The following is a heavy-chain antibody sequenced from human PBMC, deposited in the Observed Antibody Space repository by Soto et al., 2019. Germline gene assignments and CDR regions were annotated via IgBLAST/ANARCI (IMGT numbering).Heavy chain of an antibody. CDR1: GGTFSSYT. Sequence: GASVKVSCKASGGTFSSYTISWVRQAPGQGLEWMGRIIPILGIANYAQKFQGRVTITADKSTSTAYMELSSLRSEDTAVYYCAREETYCGGDCYSDLDYYYYGMDVWGQGTTVTVSS. D-gene: IGHD2-21*02. V-gene: IGHV1-69*04. J-gene: IGHJ6*02. CDR2: IIPILGIA. CDR3: AREETYCGGDCYSDLDYYYYGMDV.